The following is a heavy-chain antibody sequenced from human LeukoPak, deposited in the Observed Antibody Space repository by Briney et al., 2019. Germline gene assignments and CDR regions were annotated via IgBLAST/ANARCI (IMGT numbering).Heavy chain of an antibody. CDR2: ISTGGRT. CDR1: GGPITSHY. CDR3: ARGSTWSYYYCYYMDV. D-gene: IGHD6-13*01. J-gene: IGHJ6*03. V-gene: IGHV4-4*09. Sequence: SETLSLTCTVSGGPITSHYWSWIRQPPGKGLEWIGYISTGGRTNYNPSLKSRVTISLDKSKNQFSLILISVTAADTAVYFCARGSTWSYYYCYYMDVWGKGTSVTVSS.